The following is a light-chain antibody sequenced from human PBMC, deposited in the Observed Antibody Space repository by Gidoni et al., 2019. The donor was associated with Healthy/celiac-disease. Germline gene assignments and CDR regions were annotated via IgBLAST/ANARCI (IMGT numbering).Light chain of an antibody. J-gene: IGKJ3*01. Sequence: DIQMTQSPSSLSASVGDRVTITCQASQDISNYLNWYQQKPGKAPKLLIYDASNLETGVPSRFSGSGSGTDFTFTISRLQPEDIATYCCQQYDNLPPVVTFGPGTTVDIK. CDR1: QDISNY. CDR3: QQYDNLPPVVT. CDR2: DAS. V-gene: IGKV1-33*01.